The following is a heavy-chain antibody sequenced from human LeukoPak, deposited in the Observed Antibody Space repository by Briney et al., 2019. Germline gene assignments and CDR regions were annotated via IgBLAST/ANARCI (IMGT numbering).Heavy chain of an antibody. D-gene: IGHD3-9*01. J-gene: IGHJ4*02. CDR1: GGFFSGYY. Sequence: SETLSLTCAVYGGFFSGYYLSCIRQPPGKGLEWMGEINHSGSANYNPSPMSRVTISVDTSKNQFSMKLSSVPAAHTAVSYCARYYDILPGYAYWGQGNLVTVSS. CDR3: ARYYDILPGYAY. V-gene: IGHV4-34*01. CDR2: INHSGSA.